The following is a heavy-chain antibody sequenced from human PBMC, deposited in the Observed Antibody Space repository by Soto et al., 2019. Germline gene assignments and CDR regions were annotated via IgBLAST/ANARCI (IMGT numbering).Heavy chain of an antibody. CDR3: AKDRKVAARHFDR. Sequence: GGSLRFSCAASVFAFSNYSMHLVRQAPGKGLEWVSSISTSIDSTYYADSVKGRFTISRYDSKNTLYLQMNSLRSEDSAVYYCAKDRKVAARHFDRWGKGSKVTVSS. V-gene: IGHV3-23*01. J-gene: IGHJ4*02. D-gene: IGHD6-6*01. CDR1: VFAFSNYS. CDR2: ISTSIDST.